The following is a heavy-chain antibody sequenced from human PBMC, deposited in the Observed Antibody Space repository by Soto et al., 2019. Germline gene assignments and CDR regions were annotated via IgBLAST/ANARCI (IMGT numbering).Heavy chain of an antibody. Sequence: SETLSLTCTVSGVSVNSGDYYWSWIRQPPGKGLEWIGYFYYSGITNYNPSLKSRITINPDTSKNQFSLQLNSVTPEDTAVYYCARDKRSSGWYEKYYFDYWGQGTLVTVSS. V-gene: IGHV4-61*08. CDR2: FYYSGIT. J-gene: IGHJ4*02. CDR1: GVSVNSGDYY. D-gene: IGHD6-19*01. CDR3: ARDKRSSGWYEKYYFDY.